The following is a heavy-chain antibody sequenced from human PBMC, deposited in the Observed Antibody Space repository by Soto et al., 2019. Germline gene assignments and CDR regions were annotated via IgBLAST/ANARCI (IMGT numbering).Heavy chain of an antibody. CDR3: ARELFSSGWTPGGWFDP. Sequence: SQTLSLTCAISGESVSSNSAAWNWIRQSPSRGLEWLGRTYYRSKWYNDYAVSVKSRITINPDTSKNQFSLQLNSVTPEDTAVYYCARELFSSGWTPGGWFDPWGQGTLVTVSS. V-gene: IGHV6-1*01. J-gene: IGHJ5*02. CDR2: TYYRSKWYN. CDR1: GESVSSNSAA. D-gene: IGHD6-19*01.